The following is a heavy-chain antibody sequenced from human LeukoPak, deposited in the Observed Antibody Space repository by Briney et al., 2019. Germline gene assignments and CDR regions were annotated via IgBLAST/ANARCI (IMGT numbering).Heavy chain of an antibody. Sequence: GGSLRLSCAASGFTFSSYAMSWVRQAPGKRLEWVSAISGSGGSTYYADSVKGRFTISRDNSKNTLYLQMNSLRAEDTAVYYCAKDLYYYGSGSYTTPNFDYWGQGTLVTVSS. CDR3: AKDLYYYGSGSYTTPNFDY. CDR1: GFTFSSYA. D-gene: IGHD3-10*01. V-gene: IGHV3-23*01. J-gene: IGHJ4*02. CDR2: ISGSGGST.